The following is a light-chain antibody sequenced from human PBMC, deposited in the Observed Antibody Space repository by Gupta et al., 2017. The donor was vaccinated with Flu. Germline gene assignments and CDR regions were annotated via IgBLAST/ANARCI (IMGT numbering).Light chain of an antibody. J-gene: IGLJ2*01. Sequence: SALTQPACCSGSPGQSPTISCTGTSSDVIGYNYVSWYQQHPGKAPKLMIYEVSNRPSGVPKRFSGSKSGNTASLTITGLEAGDEADYYCKSYDSSSTNEVFGGGTKLTVL. CDR2: EVS. CDR3: KSYDSSSTNEV. CDR1: SSDVIGYNY. V-gene: IGLV2-14*01.